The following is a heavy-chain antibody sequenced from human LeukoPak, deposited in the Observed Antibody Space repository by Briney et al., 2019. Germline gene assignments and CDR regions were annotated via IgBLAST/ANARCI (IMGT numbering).Heavy chain of an antibody. V-gene: IGHV1-8*01. D-gene: IGHD5-24*01. Sequence: ASVKVSCNASGYTFTSDDYNWVRQPPGQGLEWMGWMNPNSGNTGYAQKFQGRVTMTRNTSISTAYMELSSLRSEDTAVYYCARVGRRDGYNFHYWGQGTLVTVSS. CDR1: GYTFTSDD. CDR3: ARVGRRDGYNFHY. J-gene: IGHJ4*02. CDR2: MNPNSGNT.